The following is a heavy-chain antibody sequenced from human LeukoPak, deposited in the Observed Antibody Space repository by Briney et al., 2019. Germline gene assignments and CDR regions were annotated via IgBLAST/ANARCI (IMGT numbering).Heavy chain of an antibody. D-gene: IGHD6-13*01. V-gene: IGHV1-2*04. CDR2: INPNSGGT. J-gene: IGHJ4*02. CDR3: ARGRYSSSWPDY. Sequence: ASVKVSCKASGYTFTGYYMHWARQAPGQGLEWMGWINPNSGGTNYAQKFQGWVTMTRDTSISTAYMELSRLRSDDTAVYYCARGRYSSSWPDYWGQGTLVTVSS. CDR1: GYTFTGYY.